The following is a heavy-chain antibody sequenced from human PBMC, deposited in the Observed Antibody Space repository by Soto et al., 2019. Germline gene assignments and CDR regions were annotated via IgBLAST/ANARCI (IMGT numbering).Heavy chain of an antibody. CDR1: GFTFSSYS. Sequence: GGSLRLSCAASGFTFSSYSMNWVRQAPGKGLEWVSYISSSSSTIYYADSVKGRFTISRDNAKNSLYLQMNSLRAEDTALYYCARGPYYYDSSWPSGYFDLWGRGTLVTVSS. D-gene: IGHD3-22*01. J-gene: IGHJ2*01. V-gene: IGHV3-48*01. CDR2: ISSSSSTI. CDR3: ARGPYYYDSSWPSGYFDL.